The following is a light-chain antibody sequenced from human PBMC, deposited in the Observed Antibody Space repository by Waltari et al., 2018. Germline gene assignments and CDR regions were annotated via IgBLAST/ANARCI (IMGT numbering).Light chain of an antibody. Sequence: DIQMTQSPSSVSASLGDRFTISCWASQGLGSFLAWYQQKPGQAPRLLIFAASSLHTGVPSRFSATWDGTHFSLTISNIQPEDFATYYCQQADSFPRTFGPGTKVEMK. CDR3: QQADSFPRT. V-gene: IGKV1-12*01. CDR1: QGLGSF. CDR2: AAS. J-gene: IGKJ3*01.